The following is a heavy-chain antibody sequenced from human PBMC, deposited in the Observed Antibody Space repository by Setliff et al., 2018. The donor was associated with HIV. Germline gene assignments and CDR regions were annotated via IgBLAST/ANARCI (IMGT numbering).Heavy chain of an antibody. CDR1: SESLRGYY. V-gene: IGHV4-34*01. CDR2: INHSGST. CDR3: ARGKRGAITMVRGVVILVRWFDP. J-gene: IGHJ5*02. Sequence: SETLSLTCAVYSESLRGYYWSWIRQPPGRGLEWIGEINHSGSTNYNPSLKSRTTMSIDTSKNQFSLKLTSVPAADTAVYYCARGKRGAITMVRGVVILVRWFDPWGQGTLVTVSS. D-gene: IGHD3-10*01.